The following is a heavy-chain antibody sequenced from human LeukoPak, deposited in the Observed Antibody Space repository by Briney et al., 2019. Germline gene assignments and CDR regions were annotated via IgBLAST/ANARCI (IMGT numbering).Heavy chain of an antibody. CDR3: AKSGEQWPRYYFDY. V-gene: IGHV4-39*07. D-gene: IGHD6-19*01. CDR2: IYYSGNT. J-gene: IGHJ4*02. Sequence: SETLSLTCTVSGGSISSSSYYWGWIRQPPGKGLEWIGSIYYSGNTYYNPSLKSRVTISVDTSKNQFSLKLTSVTAADTAVYYCAKSGEQWPRYYFDYWGQGTLVTVSS. CDR1: GGSISSSSYY.